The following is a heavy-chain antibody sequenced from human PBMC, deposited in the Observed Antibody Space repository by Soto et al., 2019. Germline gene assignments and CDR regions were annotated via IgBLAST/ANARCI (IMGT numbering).Heavy chain of an antibody. D-gene: IGHD4-4*01. Sequence: QVQLVESGGGVVQPGRSLRLSCAASGFTFSSYAMHWVRQVPGKGLVWVAVISYDGSNKYYADSVKGRFTISRDNTNNEWYLQMNSLRAEDTAVYYCARPLWRDDYNWGYFDLWGRGTLVTFSS. V-gene: IGHV3-30-3*01. CDR2: ISYDGSNK. CDR1: GFTFSSYA. CDR3: ARPLWRDDYNWGYFDL. J-gene: IGHJ2*01.